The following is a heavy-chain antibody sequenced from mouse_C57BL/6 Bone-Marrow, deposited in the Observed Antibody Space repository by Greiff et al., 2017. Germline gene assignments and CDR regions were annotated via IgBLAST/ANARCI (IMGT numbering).Heavy chain of an antibody. CDR2: IHPNSGST. Sequence: QVQLQQSGAELVKPGASVKLSCKASGYTFTSYWMHWVKQRPGQGLEWIGMIHPNSGSTNYNEKFKSKATLTVDKSSSTAYMQLSSLTSEDSAVYYCARPLITTVVAYYYAMDYWGQGTSVTVSS. D-gene: IGHD1-1*01. CDR1: GYTFTSYW. CDR3: ARPLITTVVAYYYAMDY. J-gene: IGHJ4*01. V-gene: IGHV1-64*01.